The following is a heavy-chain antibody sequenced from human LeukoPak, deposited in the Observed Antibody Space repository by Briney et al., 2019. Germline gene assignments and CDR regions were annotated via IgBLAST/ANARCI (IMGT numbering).Heavy chain of an antibody. CDR1: GGSISSGGYS. CDR2: IYHSGST. Sequence: PSQTLSLTCAVSGGSISSGGYSWRWIRQPPGKGLEWIGYIYHSGSTYYNPSLKSRVTISVDRSKNQFSLKLSSVTAADTAVYYCARGKGVVIHYFDYWGQGTLVTVSS. J-gene: IGHJ4*02. CDR3: ARGKGVVIHYFDY. V-gene: IGHV4-30-2*01. D-gene: IGHD3-3*01.